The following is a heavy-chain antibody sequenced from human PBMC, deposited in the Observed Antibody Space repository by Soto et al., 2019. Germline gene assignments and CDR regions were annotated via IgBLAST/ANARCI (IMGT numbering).Heavy chain of an antibody. CDR1: GFTFSSYA. D-gene: IGHD3-3*01. CDR3: ARGRFLEWLLSGGMDV. Sequence: GGSLRLSCAASGFTFSSYAMHWVRQAPGKGLEWVAVISYDGSNKYYADSVKGRFTISRDNSKNTLYLQMNSLRAEDTAVYYCARGRFLEWLLSGGMDVWGQGTTVTVSS. V-gene: IGHV3-30-3*01. J-gene: IGHJ6*02. CDR2: ISYDGSNK.